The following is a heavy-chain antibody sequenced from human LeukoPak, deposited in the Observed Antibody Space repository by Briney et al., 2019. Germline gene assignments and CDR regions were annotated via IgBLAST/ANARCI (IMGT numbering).Heavy chain of an antibody. CDR2: IYYSGST. J-gene: IGHJ4*02. CDR1: GGSISIRSSY. D-gene: IGHD3-16*01. Sequence: SETLSLTCSVSGGSISIRSSYWGCIRQPPGKGLEWIGSIYYSGSTYYNPSLKSRITISVDTSKNQFSLKLRSVTAADTAVHYCARDRGSYNASPVDYWGQGTLVTVSS. V-gene: IGHV4-39*07. CDR3: ARDRGSYNASPVDY.